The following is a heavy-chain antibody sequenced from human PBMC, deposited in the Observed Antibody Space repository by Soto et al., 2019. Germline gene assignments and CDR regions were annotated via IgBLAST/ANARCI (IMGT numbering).Heavy chain of an antibody. Sequence: ASETLSLTCTVSGGSISSSSYYWGWIRQPPGKGLEWIGSIYYSGSTYYNPSLKSRVTISVDTSKNQFSLKLSSVTAADTAVYYCARHCDYYDSSAIRCYFDYWGQGTLVTVSS. V-gene: IGHV4-39*01. D-gene: IGHD3-22*01. J-gene: IGHJ4*02. CDR2: IYYSGST. CDR1: GGSISSSSYY. CDR3: ARHCDYYDSSAIRCYFDY.